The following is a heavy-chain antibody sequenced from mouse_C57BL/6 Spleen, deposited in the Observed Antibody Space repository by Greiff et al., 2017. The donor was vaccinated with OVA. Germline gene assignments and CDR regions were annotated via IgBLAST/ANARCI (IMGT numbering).Heavy chain of an antibody. J-gene: IGHJ2*01. CDR3: SRATNRDGYYFAY. Sequence: VQLQQSGPELVKPGASVKISCKASGYSFSDYNMNWVKQSHGKSLEWIGVINPNYGPTSSNQKFKGKATLTVDPSSSTAYMQLTSLTSEDSAVDYCSRATNRDGYYFAYWGQGTTLTVSS. CDR1: GYSFSDYN. CDR2: INPNYGPT. D-gene: IGHD1-3*01. V-gene: IGHV1-39*01.